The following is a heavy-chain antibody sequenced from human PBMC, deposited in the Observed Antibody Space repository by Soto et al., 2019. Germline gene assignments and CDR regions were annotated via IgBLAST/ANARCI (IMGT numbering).Heavy chain of an antibody. CDR2: ISASGGST. V-gene: IGHV3-23*01. D-gene: IGHD3-3*01. CDR1: GFTFSGSA. CDR3: AKDYDFAY. J-gene: IGHJ4*02. Sequence: EVQLLDSGGGLVQPGGSLRLSCEASGFTFSGSAMTWVRQAPGKGLEWVSAISASGGSTYYADSVKGRFTISRDNSKNTLYLQLSSLRAEDTAVYYCAKDYDFAYWGQGTLVTVSA.